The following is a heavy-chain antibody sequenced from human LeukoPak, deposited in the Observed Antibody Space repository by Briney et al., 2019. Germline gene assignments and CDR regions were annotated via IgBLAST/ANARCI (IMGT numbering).Heavy chain of an antibody. J-gene: IGHJ4*02. CDR3: ARTVSTSSWYPYYFDY. D-gene: IGHD6-13*01. V-gene: IGHV5-51*01. Sequence: GESLKISCKGSGYSFTSYWIGWVRQMPGKGLEWMGIIYPGDSDTRYSPSFQGQVTISADKSISTAYLQWSSLKASDTATYYCARTVSTSSWYPYYFDYWGQGTLVTVSS. CDR1: GYSFTSYW. CDR2: IYPGDSDT.